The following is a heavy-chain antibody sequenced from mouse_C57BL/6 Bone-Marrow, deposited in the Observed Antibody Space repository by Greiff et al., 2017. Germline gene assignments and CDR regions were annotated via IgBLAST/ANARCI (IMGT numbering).Heavy chain of an antibody. D-gene: IGHD1-1*01. CDR3: ANYYGSSYGDY. Sequence: LQQPGAELVKPGASVKLSCKASGYTFTSYWMQWVKQRPGQGLEWIGEIDPSDSYTNYNQKFKGKATLTVDTSSSTAYMQLSSLTSEDSAVYYCANYYGSSYGDYWGQGTTLTVSS. CDR2: IDPSDSYT. V-gene: IGHV1-50*01. J-gene: IGHJ2*01. CDR1: GYTFTSYW.